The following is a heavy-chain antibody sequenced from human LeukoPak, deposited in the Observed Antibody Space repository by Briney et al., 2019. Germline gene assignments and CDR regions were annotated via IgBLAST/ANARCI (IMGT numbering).Heavy chain of an antibody. CDR3: ARERLGGSYYRPVDY. CDR2: IYTTGNT. V-gene: IGHV4-61*02. Sequence: SGTLSLTCTVSGGSITNGGYYWSWIRQPAGKGLEWIGRIYTTGNTNYNPSLKSRVTISLDTSKNQFSLKLSSVSAEDTALYYCARERLGGSYYRPVDYWGQGTLVTVSS. J-gene: IGHJ4*02. D-gene: IGHD1-26*01. CDR1: GGSITNGGYY.